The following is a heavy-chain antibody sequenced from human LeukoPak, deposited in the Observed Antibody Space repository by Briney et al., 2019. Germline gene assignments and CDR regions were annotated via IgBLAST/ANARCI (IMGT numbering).Heavy chain of an antibody. CDR2: IYYSGST. CDR3: ARVKCGGDCYYYYGMDV. D-gene: IGHD2-21*02. CDR1: GGSISSSSYY. J-gene: IGHJ6*02. Sequence: SETLSLTCTVSGGSISSSSYYWGWIRQPPGKGLEWIGSIYYSGSTYYNPSLESRVTISVDTSKNQFSLKLSSVTAADTAVYYCARVKCGGDCYYYYGMDVWGQGTTVTVSS. V-gene: IGHV4-39*07.